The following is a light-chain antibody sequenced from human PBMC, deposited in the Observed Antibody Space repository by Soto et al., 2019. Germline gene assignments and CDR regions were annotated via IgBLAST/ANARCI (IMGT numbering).Light chain of an antibody. CDR3: TSHTASSTWV. Sequence: QSALTQPASVSGSPGQSITISCTGTSSDVGYDNYVSWFQRHPGKAPKLMIYEVSRRPSGVSNRFSGSKSANTASLTISGLQAEDEADYYCTSHTASSTWVFGGGTKLTVL. J-gene: IGLJ3*02. V-gene: IGLV2-14*01. CDR2: EVS. CDR1: SSDVGYDNY.